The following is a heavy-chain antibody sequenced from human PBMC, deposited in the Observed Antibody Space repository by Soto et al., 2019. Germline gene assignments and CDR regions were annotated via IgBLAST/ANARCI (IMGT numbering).Heavy chain of an antibody. CDR1: GFTFSSYS. J-gene: IGHJ4*02. V-gene: IGHV3-23*01. CDR3: ARGRSQTSFSFEY. Sequence: VQLLESGGGLEQPGGSQRLSCAASGFTFSSYSMSWVRQAPGKGLEWVSLISGSGGSTFYADSVKGRFTVSRDNSKSPLFLKMNSLRAEDTDIYYCARGRSQTSFSFEYWGQGKLVTVSS. D-gene: IGHD3-16*02. CDR2: ISGSGGST.